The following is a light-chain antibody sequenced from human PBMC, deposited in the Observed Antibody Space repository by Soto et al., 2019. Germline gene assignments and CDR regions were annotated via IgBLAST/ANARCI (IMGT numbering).Light chain of an antibody. CDR2: GAS. CDR3: QQSNNWPYT. Sequence: EVVMTQSPATLSVSPGERVTLSCRASQSVSDNLAWYQQKPGQAPSLLIYGASTRATTIPGRFSGSGSGTEFTLTISSLQSEDFAVYYCQQSNNWPYTXG. J-gene: IGKJ2*01. V-gene: IGKV3-15*01. CDR1: QSVSDN.